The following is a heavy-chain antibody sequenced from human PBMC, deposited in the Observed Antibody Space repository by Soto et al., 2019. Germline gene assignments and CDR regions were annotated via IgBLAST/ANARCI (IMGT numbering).Heavy chain of an antibody. V-gene: IGHV3-15*01. J-gene: IGHJ4*02. CDR3: THDYGDYRYYFDY. D-gene: IGHD4-17*01. Sequence: GGSLRLSCAASGFTFAYAWMSWVRQAPGKGPEWVGRIKSKTDGGTTDYAAPVKGRFTISRDDSKNTLYLQMNSLKIEDTAVYYCTHDYGDYRYYFDYWGPGILVTVSS. CDR1: GFTFAYAW. CDR2: IKSKTDGGTT.